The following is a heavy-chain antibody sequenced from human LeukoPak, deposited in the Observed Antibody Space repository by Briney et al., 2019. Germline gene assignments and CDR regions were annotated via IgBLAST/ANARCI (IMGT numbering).Heavy chain of an antibody. CDR2: IIPIFGTA. J-gene: IGHJ6*02. V-gene: IGHV1-69*13. CDR1: GGTFSSYA. CDR3: ATSLAWDIVVVPAANGNYYYGMDV. D-gene: IGHD2-2*01. Sequence: SVKVSCKASGGTFSSYAISWVRQAPGQGLEWMGGIIPIFGTANYAQKFQGRVTITADESTSTAYMELSSLGSEDTAVYYCATSLAWDIVVVPAANGNYYYGMDVWGQGTTVTVSS.